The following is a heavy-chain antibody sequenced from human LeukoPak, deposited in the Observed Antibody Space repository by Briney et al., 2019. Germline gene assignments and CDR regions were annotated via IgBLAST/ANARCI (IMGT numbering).Heavy chain of an antibody. V-gene: IGHV3-53*04. J-gene: IGHJ6*02. D-gene: IGHD2-2*01. CDR2: IYSGGST. CDR1: GFTFSNYA. CDR3: ARDGLEPYAMDV. Sequence: GGSLRLSCAASGFTFSNYAMSWVRQAPGKGLEWVSVIYSGGSTYYADSVKGRFTISRHNSKNTLYLQMNSLRAEDTAVYYCARDGLEPYAMDVWGQGTTVTVSS.